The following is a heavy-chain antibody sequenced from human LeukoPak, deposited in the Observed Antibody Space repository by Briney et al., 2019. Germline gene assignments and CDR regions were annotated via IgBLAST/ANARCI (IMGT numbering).Heavy chain of an antibody. V-gene: IGHV4-34*01. CDR3: ARGGDYYDMIDWFDP. Sequence: SETLSLTCAVYGGSFSGYYWSWIRQPPGKGLEWIGEINHSGSTNYNPSLKSRVTISVDTSKNQFSLKLSSVTAADTAVYYCARGGDYYDMIDWFDPWGQGTLVTVSS. CDR2: INHSGST. CDR1: GGSFSGYY. J-gene: IGHJ5*02. D-gene: IGHD3-22*01.